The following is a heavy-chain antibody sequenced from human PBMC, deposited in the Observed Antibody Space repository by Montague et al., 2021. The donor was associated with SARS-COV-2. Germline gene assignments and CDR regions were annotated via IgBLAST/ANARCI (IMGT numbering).Heavy chain of an antibody. CDR2: IRPDGTST. CDR1: GFTFRSYW. J-gene: IGHJ4*02. CDR3: VRPLWFGDSDYYFES. V-gene: IGHV3-74*01. D-gene: IGHD3-10*01. Sequence: SLRLSCAASGFTFRSYWMHWVRQVPGRGPVWVSRIRPDGTSTHYAASXKGRFIISRDNAKNTLSLEMTNLRVDDTAIYYCVRPLWFGDSDYYFESWGQGTLVSVSS.